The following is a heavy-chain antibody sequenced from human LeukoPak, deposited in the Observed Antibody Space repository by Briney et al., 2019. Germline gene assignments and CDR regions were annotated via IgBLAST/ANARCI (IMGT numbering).Heavy chain of an antibody. CDR1: GFTFSSYG. D-gene: IGHD1-1*01. J-gene: IGHJ4*02. CDR3: ARTTGTKNYFDY. Sequence: GRSLRLSCAASGFTFSSYGMHWVRQAPGKGLEWVAVISYDGSNKYYADSVKGRFTISRDNSKNTLYLQMNSLRAEDTAVYYCARTTGTKNYFDYWGQGTLVTVSS. V-gene: IGHV3-30*03. CDR2: ISYDGSNK.